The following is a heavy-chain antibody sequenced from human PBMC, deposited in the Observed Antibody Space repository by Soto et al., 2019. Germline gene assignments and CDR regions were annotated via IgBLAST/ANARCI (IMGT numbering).Heavy chain of an antibody. V-gene: IGHV4-34*01. D-gene: IGHD3-3*01. J-gene: IGHJ6*02. CDR2: INHSGST. CDR1: GGSFSCYY. Sequence: SETLSLTCAVYGGSFSCYYWSWIRQPPGKGLEWIGEINHSGSTNYNPSLKSRVTISVDTSKNQFSLKLSSVTAADTAVYYCARGRGPDYDFWSGYNTYTLWGYGMDVWGQGTTVTVSS. CDR3: ARGRGPDYDFWSGYNTYTLWGYGMDV.